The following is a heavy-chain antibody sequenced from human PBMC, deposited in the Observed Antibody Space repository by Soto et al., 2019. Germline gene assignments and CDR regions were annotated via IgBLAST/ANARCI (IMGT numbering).Heavy chain of an antibody. V-gene: IGHV4-39*01. CDR1: GGSISSRGYY. CDR3: ATSNWFDP. J-gene: IGHJ5*02. CDR2: IYYSGST. Sequence: QLQLQESGPGLVKPSETLSLTCTVSGGSISSRGYYWGWIRQPPGKGLEWIGTIYYSGSTYYNPSLKIRVTISVDTSQTQFSLKLSSVPAADTAVYYCATSNWFDPWGQGTLVTVSS.